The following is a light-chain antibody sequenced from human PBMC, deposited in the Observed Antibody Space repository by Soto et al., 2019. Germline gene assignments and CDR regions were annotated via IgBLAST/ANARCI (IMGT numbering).Light chain of an antibody. V-gene: IGKV3-11*01. CDR1: QSVSSN. CDR3: QQRSNWPPRWT. Sequence: EIVLTQSPATLSLSRGKRATLSCRASQSVSSNLAWYQQKPGQAPRLLIYDASNRATGIPARFSGSGSGTDFTLTISSLEPEDFEVYYCQQRSNWPPRWTFGQGTKVEIK. J-gene: IGKJ1*01. CDR2: DAS.